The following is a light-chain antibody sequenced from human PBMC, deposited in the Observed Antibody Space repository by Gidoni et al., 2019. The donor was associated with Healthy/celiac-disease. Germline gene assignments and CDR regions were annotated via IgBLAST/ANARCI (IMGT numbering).Light chain of an antibody. J-gene: IGKJ3*01. Sequence: EIVLTQSPTTLSLSPGERATLSCRASQSVSSYLAWYQQKPGQAPRLLIYDASNRATGIPARFSGSGSGTDFTLTISSLEPEDCAVYYCQQRSNWPLIFTFGPXTKVDIK. V-gene: IGKV3-11*01. CDR2: DAS. CDR3: QQRSNWPLIFT. CDR1: QSVSSY.